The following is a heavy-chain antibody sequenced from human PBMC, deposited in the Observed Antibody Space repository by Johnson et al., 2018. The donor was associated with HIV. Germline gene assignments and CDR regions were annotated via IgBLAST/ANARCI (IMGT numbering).Heavy chain of an antibody. V-gene: IGHV3-9*01. D-gene: IGHD3-22*01. J-gene: IGHJ3*01. CDR3: AKVSEFSYESSALNDAFDV. CDR2: ISWNSGSI. CDR1: GFTFDDYA. Sequence: VQLVESGGGLVQPGRSLRLSCAASGFTFDDYAMHWVRQAPGKGLEWVSGISWNSGSIGYADSVKGRFTISRDNAKNSLYLQMNSLRAEDTALYYCAKVSEFSYESSALNDAFDVWGQGTMVTVSS.